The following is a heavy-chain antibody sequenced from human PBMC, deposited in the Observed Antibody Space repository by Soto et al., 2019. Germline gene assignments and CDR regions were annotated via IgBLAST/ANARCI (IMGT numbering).Heavy chain of an antibody. CDR2: TRNKANSYTT. CDR3: ARSRPPGYCSGGSCYGWFDP. J-gene: IGHJ5*02. Sequence: SLRLSCAASGFTFSDHYMDWVRQAPGKGLEWVGRTRNKANSYTTEYAASVKGRFTISRDDSKNSLYLQMNSLKTEDTAVYYCARSRPPGYCSGGSCYGWFDPWGQGTLVTVSS. D-gene: IGHD2-15*01. V-gene: IGHV3-72*01. CDR1: GFTFSDHY.